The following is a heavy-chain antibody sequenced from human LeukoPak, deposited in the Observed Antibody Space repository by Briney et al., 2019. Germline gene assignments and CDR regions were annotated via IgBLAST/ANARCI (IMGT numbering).Heavy chain of an antibody. J-gene: IGHJ5*02. D-gene: IGHD2-2*01. CDR1: GYTLTELS. V-gene: IGHV1-2*06. Sequence: ASVKVSCKVSGYTLTELSMHWVRQAPGQGLEWMGRINPNSGGTNYAQKFQGRVTMTRDTSISTAYMELSRLRSDDTAVYYCARGGGYCSSTSCSTLNWFDPWGQGTLVTVSS. CDR2: INPNSGGT. CDR3: ARGGGYCSSTSCSTLNWFDP.